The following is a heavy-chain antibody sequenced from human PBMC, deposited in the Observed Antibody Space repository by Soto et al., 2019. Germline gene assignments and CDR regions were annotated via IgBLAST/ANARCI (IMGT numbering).Heavy chain of an antibody. V-gene: IGHV3-9*01. CDR3: AKSTGGTANGMDV. CDR1: GFSFDEYG. Sequence: EVQLVESGGGLVQPGRSLRLSCAASGFSFDEYGMHWVRQGPGKGLEWVSGISWNSGTIGYADSVKGRFTISRDNAKKSLYLQMNSLRGEDTALYYCAKSTGGTANGMDVWGKGTTVTVSS. D-gene: IGHD2-8*02. CDR2: ISWNSGTI. J-gene: IGHJ6*04.